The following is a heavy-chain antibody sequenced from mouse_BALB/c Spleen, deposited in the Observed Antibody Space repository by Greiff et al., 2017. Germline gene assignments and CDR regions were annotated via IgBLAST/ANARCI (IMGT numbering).Heavy chain of an antibody. CDR2: IWGDGST. D-gene: IGHD1-3*01. CDR1: GFSLTGYG. J-gene: IGHJ2*01. Sequence: QVQLKESGPGLVAPSQSLSITCTVSGFSLTGYGVNWVRQPPGKGLEWLGMIWGDGSTDYNSALKSRLSISKDNSKSQVFLKMNSLQTDDTARYYCARGPSYGSSDYWGQGTTLTVSA. CDR3: ARGPSYGSSDY. V-gene: IGHV2-6-7*01.